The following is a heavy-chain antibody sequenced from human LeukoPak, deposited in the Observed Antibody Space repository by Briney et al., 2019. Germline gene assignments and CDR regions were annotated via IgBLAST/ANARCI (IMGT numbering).Heavy chain of an antibody. CDR3: ARALHFDL. Sequence: GGSLRLSCAASGFTFSSYAMNWVRQAPGKGLEWVSYISDGGSTIYYADSVKGRFTISRDNAKNSLYLQMNSPRAEDTALYYCARALHFDLWGRGTLVTVSS. J-gene: IGHJ2*01. CDR2: ISDGGSTI. V-gene: IGHV3-48*03. CDR1: GFTFSSYA. D-gene: IGHD1-26*01.